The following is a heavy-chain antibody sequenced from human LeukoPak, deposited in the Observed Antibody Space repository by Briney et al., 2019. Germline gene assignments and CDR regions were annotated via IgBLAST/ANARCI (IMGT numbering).Heavy chain of an antibody. CDR1: GGSFSGYY. CDR3: ARDRYSSSRGIWFVP. J-gene: IGHJ5*02. CDR2: INHSGST. D-gene: IGHD6-13*01. V-gene: IGHV4-34*01. Sequence: SETLSLTCAVYGGSFSGYYWSWIRQPPGKGLEWIGEINHSGSTNYNPSLKSRVTISVDTSKKQFSLKLSSVTAADTAVYYCARDRYSSSRGIWFVPWGEGKLVTVSS.